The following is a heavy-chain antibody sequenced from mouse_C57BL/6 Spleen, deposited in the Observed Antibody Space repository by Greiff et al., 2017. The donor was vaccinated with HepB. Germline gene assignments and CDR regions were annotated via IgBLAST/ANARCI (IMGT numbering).Heavy chain of an antibody. CDR1: GYSFTDYN. CDR2: INPNYGTT. D-gene: IGHD4-1*01. CDR3: ARLTGTNYYAMDY. Sequence: EVQVVESGPELVKPGASVKISCKASGYSFTDYNMNWVKQSNGKSLEWIGVINPNYGTTSYNQKFKGKATLTVDQSSSTAYMQLNSLTSEDSAVYYCARLTGTNYYAMDYWGQGTSVTVSS. V-gene: IGHV1-39*01. J-gene: IGHJ4*01.